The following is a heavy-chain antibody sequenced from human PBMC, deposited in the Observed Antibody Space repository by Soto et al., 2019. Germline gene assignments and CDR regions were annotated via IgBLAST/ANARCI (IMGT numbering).Heavy chain of an antibody. CDR2: IIPIFPTA. J-gene: IGHJ6*01. Sequence: QVQLVQSGAELKTPGSSVRVSCQASGGTFSSYSVNWVRQAPGQGLEWMGGIIPIFPTADHAQRFQGRVTVTAGKSTNTAYLELSSLRSEDTAVYSCAIRTSVFGVVAMGGLDVWGHGTAVTVSS. D-gene: IGHD3-3*01. CDR3: AIRTSVFGVVAMGGLDV. CDR1: GGTFSSYS. V-gene: IGHV1-69*14.